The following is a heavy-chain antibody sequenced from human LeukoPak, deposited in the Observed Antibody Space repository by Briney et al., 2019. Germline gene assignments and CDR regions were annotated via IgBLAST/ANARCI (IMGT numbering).Heavy chain of an antibody. CDR3: ASGPYSSSSRLYYYYYMDV. D-gene: IGHD6-6*01. J-gene: IGHJ6*03. V-gene: IGHV1-69*05. CDR1: GGTFSSYA. Sequence: GASVKVSCKASGGTFSSYAISWVRQAPGQGLEWMGGIIPIFGTANYAQKFQGRVTITTDESTSTAYMELNSLRSEDTAVYYCASGPYSSSSRLYYYYYMDVWGKGTTVTVSS. CDR2: IIPIFGTA.